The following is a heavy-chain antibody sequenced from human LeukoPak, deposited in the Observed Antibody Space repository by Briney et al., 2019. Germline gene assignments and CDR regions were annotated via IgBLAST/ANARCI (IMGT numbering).Heavy chain of an antibody. V-gene: IGHV3-30*18. CDR2: ISYSGNDK. D-gene: IGHD6-19*01. CDR1: GFTFSSYG. CDR3: AKDPRGTYSGWYTGDAFDV. Sequence: PGGSLRLSCAASGFTFSSYGIHWVRQAPGKGLEWVTVISYSGNDKKYGDSVKGRFTISRDNSRNTVYLHLNNLRAEDTAIYFCAKDPRGTYSGWYTGDAFDVWGQGTMVTVSS. J-gene: IGHJ3*01.